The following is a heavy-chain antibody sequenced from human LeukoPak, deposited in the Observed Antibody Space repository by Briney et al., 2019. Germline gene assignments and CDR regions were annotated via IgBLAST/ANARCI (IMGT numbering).Heavy chain of an antibody. V-gene: IGHV1-2*02. CDR1: GYTFTGYY. J-gene: IGHJ6*02. CDR2: INPNSGGT. D-gene: IGHD2-21*02. Sequence: ASVKVSCKASGYTFTGYYMHWVRQAPGQGLEWMGWINPNSGGTNYAQKFRGRVTMTRDTSISTAYMELSRLRSDDTAVYYCARDSGDHGLYYYYGMDVWGQGTTVTVSS. CDR3: ARDSGDHGLYYYYGMDV.